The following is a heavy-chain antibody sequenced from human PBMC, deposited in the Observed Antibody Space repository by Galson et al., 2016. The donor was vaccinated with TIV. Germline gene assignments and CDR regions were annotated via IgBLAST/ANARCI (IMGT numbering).Heavy chain of an antibody. CDR2: INAGHGDT. D-gene: IGHD6-19*01. CDR3: ARGATSDWPFDY. J-gene: IGHJ4*02. CDR1: GYTFTTYA. Sequence: SVKVSCKASGYTFTTYAIHWVRQAPGHGLEWMGWINAGHGDTKYSQKFQGRVTISRDTSASTAYMELSSLTSEDTAMYYCARGATSDWPFDYWGQATLVTVSS. V-gene: IGHV1-3*01.